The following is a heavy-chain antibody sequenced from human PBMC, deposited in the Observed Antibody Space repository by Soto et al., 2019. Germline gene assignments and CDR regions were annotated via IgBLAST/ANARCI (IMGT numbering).Heavy chain of an antibody. V-gene: IGHV1-18*04. CDR2: ISAYNGNT. CDR1: GYTFTSYG. D-gene: IGHD3-3*01. Sequence: ASVKVSCKASGYTFTSYGISWVRQAPGQGLEWMGWISAYNGNTNYAQKLQGRVTMTTDTSTSTAYMELRSLRSDDTAVYYCARAIYVLRFFEWSNRDPIYYFDPWGQGTLVTVSS. J-gene: IGHJ4*02. CDR3: ARAIYVLRFFEWSNRDPIYYFDP.